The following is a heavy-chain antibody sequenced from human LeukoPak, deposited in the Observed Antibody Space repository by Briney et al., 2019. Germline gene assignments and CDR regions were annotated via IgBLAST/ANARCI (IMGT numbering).Heavy chain of an antibody. V-gene: IGHV3-21*04. J-gene: IGHJ3*02. CDR2: ISSSSSYI. CDR1: GFTFSSYS. Sequence: PGGSLRLSCAASGFTFSSYSMNWVRQAPGKGLEWVSSISSSSSYIYYADSVKGRFTISRDNAKNSLYLQMNSLRAEDTALYYCAKATGVYYHHDAFDIWGQGTMVTVSS. D-gene: IGHD3-10*01. CDR3: AKATGVYYHHDAFDI.